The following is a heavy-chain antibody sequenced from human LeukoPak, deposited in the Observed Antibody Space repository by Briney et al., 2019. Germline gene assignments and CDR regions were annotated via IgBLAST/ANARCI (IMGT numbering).Heavy chain of an antibody. CDR1: GFTFDDYA. D-gene: IGHD2-2*01. Sequence: PGGSLRPSCAASGFTFDDYAMHWVRQAPGKGLEWVSGISWNSGSIGYADSVKGRFTISRDNAKNSLYLQMNSLRAEDTAVYYCASPAGHCSSTSCYSHWGQGTLVTVSS. CDR3: ASPAGHCSSTSCYSH. CDR2: ISWNSGSI. J-gene: IGHJ4*02. V-gene: IGHV3-9*01.